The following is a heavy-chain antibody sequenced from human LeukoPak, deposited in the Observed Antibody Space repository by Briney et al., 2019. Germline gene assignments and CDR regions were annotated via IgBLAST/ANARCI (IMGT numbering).Heavy chain of an antibody. Sequence: ASVKVSCKASGGTFSSYAISWVRQAPGQGLEWTGGIIPIFGTANYAQKFQGRVTITADESTSTAYMELSSLRSEDTAVYYCARESAGIAAAGTLGYWGQGTLVTVSS. D-gene: IGHD6-13*01. J-gene: IGHJ4*02. V-gene: IGHV1-69*13. CDR1: GGTFSSYA. CDR2: IIPIFGTA. CDR3: ARESAGIAAAGTLGY.